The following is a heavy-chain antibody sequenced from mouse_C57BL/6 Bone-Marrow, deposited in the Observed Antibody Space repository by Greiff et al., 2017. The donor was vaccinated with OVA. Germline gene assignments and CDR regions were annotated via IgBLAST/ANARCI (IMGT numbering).Heavy chain of an antibody. CDR2: IYPGSGNT. V-gene: IGHV1-76*01. CDR1: GYTFTDYY. CDR3: AGGDADY. J-gene: IGHJ2*01. D-gene: IGHD3-3*01. Sequence: QVQLQQSGPELVKPGASVKISCKASGYTFTDYYIHWVKQRPGQGLEWIARIYPGSGNTYYNEKFKGKATLTADKSSSTAYMQLSSLTSEDSAVYFCAGGDADYWGKGTTLTVSS.